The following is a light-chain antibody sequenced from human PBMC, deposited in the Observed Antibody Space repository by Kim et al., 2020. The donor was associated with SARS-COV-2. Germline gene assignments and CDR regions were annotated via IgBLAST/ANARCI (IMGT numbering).Light chain of an antibody. CDR3: QVWDSSSDHRYV. V-gene: IGLV3-21*04. CDR2: YDS. Sequence: SYELTQPPSVSVAPGKTARITCGGNNIGSKSVHWYQQKPGQAPVLVIYYDSDRPSGILERFSGSNSGNTATLTISRVEAGDEADYYCQVWDSSSDHRYVFGTGTKVTVL. CDR1: NIGSKS. J-gene: IGLJ1*01.